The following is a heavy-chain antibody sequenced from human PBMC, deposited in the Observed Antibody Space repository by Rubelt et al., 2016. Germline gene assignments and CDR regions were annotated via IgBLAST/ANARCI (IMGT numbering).Heavy chain of an antibody. CDR2: IYYSGST. CDR1: GGSISSSSYY. CDR3: ARADYYDSSGYHNWFDP. D-gene: IGHD3-22*01. V-gene: IGHV4-39*07. Sequence: QLQLQESDPGLVMPSETLSLTCTVSGGSISSSSYYWGWIRQPPGKGLEWIGYIYYSGSTYYNPSLKSRVTISVDTAKNQFSLKLSSVTAADTAVYYCARADYYDSSGYHNWFDPWGQGTLVTVSS. J-gene: IGHJ5*02.